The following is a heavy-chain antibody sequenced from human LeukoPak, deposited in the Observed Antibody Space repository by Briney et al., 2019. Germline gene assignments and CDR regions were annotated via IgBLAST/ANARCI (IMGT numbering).Heavy chain of an antibody. D-gene: IGHD1-1*01. V-gene: IGHV3-21*04. CDR3: AGGTGMDV. J-gene: IGHJ6*02. Sequence: GGSLGLSCAASGFTFMTYSMNWVRQAPGMGLEWVSSISSSSSYIYYADSVKGRFSISRDNAKNSLYLRMSSLGADDTAVYYCAGGTGMDVWGQGTTVTVSS. CDR1: GFTFMTYS. CDR2: ISSSSSYI.